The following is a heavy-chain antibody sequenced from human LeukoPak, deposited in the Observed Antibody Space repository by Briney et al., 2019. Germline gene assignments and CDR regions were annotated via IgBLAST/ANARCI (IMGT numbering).Heavy chain of an antibody. V-gene: IGHV4-59*01. D-gene: IGHD2/OR15-2a*01. CDR1: GGSISSYY. Sequence: SETLSLTCTVSGGSISSYYWSWIRQPPGKGLEWIGYIYYSGSTNYNPSLKSRVTISVDTSKNQFSLKLSSVTAADTAVYYCAGSNSTWYFDFWGQGTLVTVSP. J-gene: IGHJ4*02. CDR2: IYYSGST. CDR3: AGSNSTWYFDF.